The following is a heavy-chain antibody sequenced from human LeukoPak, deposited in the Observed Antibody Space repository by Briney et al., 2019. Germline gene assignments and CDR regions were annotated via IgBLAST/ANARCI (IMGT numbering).Heavy chain of an antibody. D-gene: IGHD6-13*01. CDR1: GGSISSNSYY. J-gene: IGHJ1*01. CDR2: VYYSGTT. Sequence: SETLSLTCTVSGGSISSNSYYWNWIRQSPGKGLEWIATVYYSGTTYYNPSLKSRVTISVDTSKNQFSLKLSSVTAADTAVYYCARGSIHSSSWYAPAEYFQHWGQGTLVTVSS. CDR3: ARGSIHSSSWYAPAEYFQH. V-gene: IGHV4-39*07.